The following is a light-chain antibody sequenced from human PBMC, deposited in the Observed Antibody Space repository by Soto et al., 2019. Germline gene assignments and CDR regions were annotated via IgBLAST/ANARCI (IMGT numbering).Light chain of an antibody. CDR2: DVN. V-gene: IGLV2-14*01. CDR1: SSDVGGYNY. Sequence: QSALTQPASVSGSPGQSITISCSETSSDVGGYNYVSWYQQHPGKAPKLIIYDVNNRPSGVSNRFSGSKSGNTASLTISGLQAEDEADYYCGSYTTSSTQFGGGTKLTVL. CDR3: GSYTTSSTQ. J-gene: IGLJ2*01.